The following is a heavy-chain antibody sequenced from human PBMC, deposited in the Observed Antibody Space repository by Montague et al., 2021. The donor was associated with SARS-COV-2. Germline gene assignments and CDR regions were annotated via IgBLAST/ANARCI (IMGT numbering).Heavy chain of an antibody. Sequence: TLSLTCTVSGASITSGNNFWTWMRQAAGRGLEWIGQIDTSGGTIYNPSLKTRVNILSDTSKNQFSLKLTSVTAADTAVHYCARHRPESGTISPGVLGLFATVKLSASGMDVWGQGTTVTVSS. J-gene: IGHJ6*02. CDR1: GASITSGNNF. D-gene: IGHD3-16*01. CDR3: ARHRPESGTISPGVLGLFATVKLSASGMDV. V-gene: IGHV4-61*09. CDR2: IDTSGGT.